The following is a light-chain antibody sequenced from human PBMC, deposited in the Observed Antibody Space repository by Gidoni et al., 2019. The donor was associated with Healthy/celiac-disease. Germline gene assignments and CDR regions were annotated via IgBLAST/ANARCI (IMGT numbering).Light chain of an antibody. J-gene: IGKJ5*01. CDR3: QQSYSTPPIT. CDR2: AAS. V-gene: IGKV1-39*01. Sequence: DIQMTQSLSSLSASVGDRVTITCRASQSISSYLNWYQQQPGKAPKLLIYAASSLQSGVPSRFSGSGSGTDFTLTISSLQPEEFATYYCQQSYSTPPITFGQGTRLEIK. CDR1: QSISSY.